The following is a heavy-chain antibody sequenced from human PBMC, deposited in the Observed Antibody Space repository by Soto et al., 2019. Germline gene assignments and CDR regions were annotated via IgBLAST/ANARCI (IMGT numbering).Heavy chain of an antibody. CDR2: RYYSEST. V-gene: IGHV4-31*03. J-gene: IGHJ4*02. Sequence: SETLSLTCTVSGCSITTGGYYWSWIRQLPGKGLEWIGHRYYSESTYYNPSLKSRVSISLDTSKNQFSLKPSFVTAADTAMYYCARTKCSGGSCYSWSLDYWGQGTPVTVSS. CDR3: ARTKCSGGSCYSWSLDY. CDR1: GCSITTGGYY. D-gene: IGHD2-15*01.